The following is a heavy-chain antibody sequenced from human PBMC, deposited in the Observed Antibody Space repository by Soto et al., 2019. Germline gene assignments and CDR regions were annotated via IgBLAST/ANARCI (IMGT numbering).Heavy chain of an antibody. Sequence: ASETLSLTCTVSGGSINSYYWSWIRQPPGKGLEWIGYIYGPGTTNYSPSLKSRVAMSVDTSKNQFSLKLDSVTVADTAAYFCAGFSSGTYLFDLWGQGTVGTVSS. CDR3: AGFSSGTYLFDL. CDR2: IYGPGTT. CDR1: GGSINSYY. D-gene: IGHD3-3*01. V-gene: IGHV4-59*01. J-gene: IGHJ5*02.